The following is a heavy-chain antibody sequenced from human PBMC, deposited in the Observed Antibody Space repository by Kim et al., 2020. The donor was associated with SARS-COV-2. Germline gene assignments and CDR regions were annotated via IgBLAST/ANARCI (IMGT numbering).Heavy chain of an antibody. J-gene: IGHJ6*02. D-gene: IGHD1-26*01. CDR3: ARQGGSYFDYYYGMDV. V-gene: IGHV4-4*07. Sequence: SLKSRVTMSVDTSKNQFSRKLSSVTAADMAVYYCARQGGSYFDYYYGMDVWGQGTTVTVSS.